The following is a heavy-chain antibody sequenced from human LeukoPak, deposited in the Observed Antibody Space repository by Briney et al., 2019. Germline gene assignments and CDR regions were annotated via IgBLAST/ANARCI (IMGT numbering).Heavy chain of an antibody. CDR2: ISGSGGST. CDR3: AKIDLWDSGVRYDYDY. J-gene: IGHJ4*02. Sequence: GGSLRLSCAASGFTFRTYAMSWVRQAPEGLGWVSAISGSGGSTYYADSVKGRFTISRDNSKNTLYLQMNSLRAEDTAVYYCAKIDLWDSGVRYDYDYWGQGTVVTVSS. V-gene: IGHV3-23*01. D-gene: IGHD3-10*01. CDR1: GFTFRTYA.